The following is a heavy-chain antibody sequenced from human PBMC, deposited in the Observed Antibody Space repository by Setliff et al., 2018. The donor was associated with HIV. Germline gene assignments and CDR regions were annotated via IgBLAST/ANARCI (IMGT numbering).Heavy chain of an antibody. CDR3: VRNSFDYVEEE. D-gene: IGHD3-9*01. V-gene: IGHV4-31*03. Sequence: PSETLSLTCSVSGGSTTSGGYYWSWIRQHPGKGLEYIGYIYYSGSSYYNPSVRSRVIMSLDTSENHFSLKLSSVTAADTAVYYCVRNSFDYVEEEWGQGTQVTVSS. CDR2: IYYSGSS. J-gene: IGHJ4*02. CDR1: GGSTTSGGYY.